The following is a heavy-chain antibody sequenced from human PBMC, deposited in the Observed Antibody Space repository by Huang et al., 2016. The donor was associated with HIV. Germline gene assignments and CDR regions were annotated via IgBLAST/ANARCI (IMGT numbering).Heavy chain of an antibody. J-gene: IGHJ5*02. Sequence: QVHLVQSGPEVKKPGASVKVSCKASGYNFTSRGLHWVRQAPGQRLEWMGYINPGKGNTKYSPKSQDRVTLTGDISANTAYMQLGRLTSEDTAVYYCASGQRMRESDIVATIPVSWGQGALVTVSS. V-gene: IGHV1-3*01. CDR3: ASGQRMRESDIVATIPVS. CDR2: INPGKGNT. CDR1: GYNFTSRG. D-gene: IGHD5-12*01.